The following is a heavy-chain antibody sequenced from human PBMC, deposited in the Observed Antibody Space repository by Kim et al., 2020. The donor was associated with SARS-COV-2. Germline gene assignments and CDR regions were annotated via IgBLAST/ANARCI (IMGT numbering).Heavy chain of an antibody. CDR3: ARDLPPDGSDSNGRTYYYYGMDV. D-gene: IGHD3-22*01. Sequence: GGSLRLSCAASGFTFNDYYMNWIRQAPGKGLEWVSYISTSSSYTSYADSVKGRFTISRDNARNSLFLQMNSLRAEDTAVYYCARDLPPDGSDSNGRTYYYYGMDVWGQGTTVTVSS. CDR2: ISTSSSYT. CDR1: GFTFNDYY. J-gene: IGHJ6*02. V-gene: IGHV3-11*05.